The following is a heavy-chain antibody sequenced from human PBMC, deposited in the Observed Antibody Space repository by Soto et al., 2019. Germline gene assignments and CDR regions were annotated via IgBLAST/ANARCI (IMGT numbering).Heavy chain of an antibody. D-gene: IGHD4-17*01. Sequence: LSLTCAVSGRSIISVGYSWSWIRQPPWKGLEWIGYIYHSVSTYYNPSLKSRVTISVDRSKNQFSLKLSSVTAADTAVYYCARGDYYNWFDPWGQGTLVTVSS. CDR3: ARGDYYNWFDP. J-gene: IGHJ5*02. CDR1: GRSIISVGYS. CDR2: IYHSVST. V-gene: IGHV4-30-2*01.